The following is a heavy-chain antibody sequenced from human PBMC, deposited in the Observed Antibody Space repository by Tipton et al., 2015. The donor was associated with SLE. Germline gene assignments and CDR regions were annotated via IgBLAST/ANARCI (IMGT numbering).Heavy chain of an antibody. CDR3: AKDEGSYRTFDY. J-gene: IGHJ4*02. CDR1: GFTFHDYA. D-gene: IGHD3-16*02. CDR2: IRYDGSNE. Sequence: GSMRLSCAASGFTFHDYAMHWVRQPPGKGLEWVAFIRYDGSNEFYANSVKGRFIISRDNSKNTMYLQMNSLRPEDTAVYYCAKDEGSYRTFDYWGQGTLVSVSS. V-gene: IGHV3-30*02.